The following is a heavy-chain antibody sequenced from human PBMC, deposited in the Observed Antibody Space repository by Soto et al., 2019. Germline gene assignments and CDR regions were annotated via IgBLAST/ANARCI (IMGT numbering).Heavy chain of an antibody. CDR2: IKQDGSEK. D-gene: IGHD1-1*01. J-gene: IGHJ6*03. V-gene: IGHV3-7*01. Sequence: PGGSLRLSCAASGFTFSSYWMSWVRQAPGKGLEWVANIKQDGSEKYYVDSVKGRFTISRDNAKNSLYLQMNSLRAEDTAVYYCARAARTTGTYYYYYYMDVWGKGTTVTVSS. CDR1: GFTFSSYW. CDR3: ARAARTTGTYYYYYYMDV.